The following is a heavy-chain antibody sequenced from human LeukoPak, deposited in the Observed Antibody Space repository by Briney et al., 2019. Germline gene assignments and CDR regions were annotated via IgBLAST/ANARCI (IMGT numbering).Heavy chain of an antibody. CDR2: IDWDDDK. V-gene: IGHV2-70*11. Sequence: TLSLTCTVSGGSISSYYWSWIRQPPGKALEWLARIDWDDDKYYSTSLKTRLTISKDTSKNQVVLTMTNMDPVDTATYYCARRYCSSITCPGFDYWGQGTLVTVSS. CDR1: GGSISSYYW. J-gene: IGHJ4*02. CDR3: ARRYCSSITCPGFDY. D-gene: IGHD2-2*01.